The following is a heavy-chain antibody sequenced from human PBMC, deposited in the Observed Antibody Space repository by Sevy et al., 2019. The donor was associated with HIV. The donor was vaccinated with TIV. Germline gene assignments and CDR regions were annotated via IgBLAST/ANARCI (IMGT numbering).Heavy chain of an antibody. CDR3: ARSTRGIAAAARYYYYYMDV. Sequence: SETLSLTCTVSGGSISSYYWSWIRQPPGKGLEWIGYIYYSGSTNYNPSLKSRVTISVDTSKNQFSLKLSSVTAADTAVYYCARSTRGIAAAARYYYYYMDVWGKGTTVTVSS. J-gene: IGHJ6*03. V-gene: IGHV4-59*01. D-gene: IGHD6-13*01. CDR1: GGSISSYY. CDR2: IYYSGST.